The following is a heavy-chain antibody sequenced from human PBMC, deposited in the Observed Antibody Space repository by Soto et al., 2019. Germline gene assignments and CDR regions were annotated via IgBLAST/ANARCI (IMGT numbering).Heavy chain of an antibody. Sequence: SETLSLTCAVSGGSIDNSTYYWCWIRQPPGKGLEWIGSVYYSGSSYYSPSLKSRVTMSVDSSKNHFSLILDSVTAADTAVYYCVSINAGGWYYFDYWGQGILVTVS. CDR1: GGSIDNSTYY. V-gene: IGHV4-39*02. CDR2: VYYSGSS. D-gene: IGHD6-19*01. J-gene: IGHJ4*02. CDR3: VSINAGGWYYFDY.